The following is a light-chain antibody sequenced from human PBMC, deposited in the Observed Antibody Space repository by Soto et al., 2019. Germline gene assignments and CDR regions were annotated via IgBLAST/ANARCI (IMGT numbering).Light chain of an antibody. CDR2: GNS. CDR1: TSNIGAGYD. Sequence: QSVLTQPPSVSGAPGQRVTISCTGSTSNIGAGYDVHWYQHLPGTAPKLLIYGNSNRPSGVPDRFSGSKSGTSASLAITGLQAEDEADYYCQSYDSSLSGADVVVFGGGTKLTVL. V-gene: IGLV1-40*01. J-gene: IGLJ2*01. CDR3: QSYDSSLSGADVVV.